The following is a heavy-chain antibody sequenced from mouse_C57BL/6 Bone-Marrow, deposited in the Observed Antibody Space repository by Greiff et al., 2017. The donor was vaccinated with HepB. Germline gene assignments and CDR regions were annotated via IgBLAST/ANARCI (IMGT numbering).Heavy chain of an antibody. V-gene: IGHV1-81*01. D-gene: IGHD2-1*01. CDR1: GYTFTSYG. CDR2: IYPRSGNT. Sequence: VKLVESGAELARPGASVKLSCKASGYTFTSYGISWVKQRTGQGLEWIGEIYPRSGNTYYNEKFKGKATLTADKSSSTAYMELRSLTSEDSAVYFCARWDGNWYFDVWGTGTTVTVSS. CDR3: ARWDGNWYFDV. J-gene: IGHJ1*03.